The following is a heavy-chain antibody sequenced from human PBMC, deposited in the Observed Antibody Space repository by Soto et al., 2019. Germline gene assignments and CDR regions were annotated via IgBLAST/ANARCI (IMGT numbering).Heavy chain of an antibody. J-gene: IGHJ4*02. CDR2: ISGSGGRT. D-gene: IGHD5-18*01. V-gene: IGHV3-23*01. CDR3: AKDRTDTAMVSRIDY. Sequence: HPGGSLRLSCAASGFTFSSYAMSWVRQAPGKGLEWVSGISGSGGRTYYADSVKGRFTISRDNSKNTLYVQMSSLRAEDTAVYYCAKDRTDTAMVSRIDYWGQGTLVTVSS. CDR1: GFTFSSYA.